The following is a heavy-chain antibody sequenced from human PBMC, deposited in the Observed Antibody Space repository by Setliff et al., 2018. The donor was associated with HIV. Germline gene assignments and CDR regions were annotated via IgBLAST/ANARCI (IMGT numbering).Heavy chain of an antibody. V-gene: IGHV3-7*03. J-gene: IGHJ6*03. D-gene: IGHD3-10*01. CDR3: AKDLGNYYYMDV. CDR1: GFTFSSYW. CDR2: INQDGSAR. Sequence: PGGSLRLSCAASGFTFSSYWMSWVRQAPGKGLEWVANINQDGSARVYVDSVKGRFTISRDNSKNTLYLRLNSLRAEDTAIYYCAKDLGNYYYMDVWGKGTTVTVSS.